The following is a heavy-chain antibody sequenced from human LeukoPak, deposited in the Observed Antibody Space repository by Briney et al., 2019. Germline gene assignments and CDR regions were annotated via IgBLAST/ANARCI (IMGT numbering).Heavy chain of an antibody. CDR2: ISAYNGNT. CDR3: ARDRYYYDSSGYLQDWFDP. J-gene: IGHJ5*02. V-gene: IGHV1-18*01. CDR1: GYTFTSYA. Sequence: GASVKVSCKASGYTFTSYAMHWVRQAPGQGLEWMGWISAYNGNTNYAQKLQGRVTMTTDTSTSTAYMELRSLRSDDTAVYYCARDRYYYDSSGYLQDWFDPWGQGTLVTVSS. D-gene: IGHD3-22*01.